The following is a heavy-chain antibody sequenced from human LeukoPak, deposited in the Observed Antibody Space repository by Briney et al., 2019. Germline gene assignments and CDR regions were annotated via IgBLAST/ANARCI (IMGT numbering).Heavy chain of an antibody. CDR3: ARDHRLCSGGSCYENWFDP. V-gene: IGHV4-59*01. D-gene: IGHD2-15*01. CDR1: GGSISSYY. J-gene: IGHJ5*02. Sequence: SETLSLTCTVYGGSISSYYWSWIRQPPGKGLEWIGYIYYSGSTNYNPSLKSRVTISVDTSKNQFSLKLSSVTAADTAVYYCARDHRLCSGGSCYENWFDPWGQGTLVTVSS. CDR2: IYYSGST.